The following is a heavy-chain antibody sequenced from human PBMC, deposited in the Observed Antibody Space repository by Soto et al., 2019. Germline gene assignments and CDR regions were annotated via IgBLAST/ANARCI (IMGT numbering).Heavy chain of an antibody. J-gene: IGHJ2*01. CDR3: VFFFQAEDGIRDVRSVSAFLLNRSSDL. CDR2: ISGSGGST. V-gene: IGHV3-23*01. Sequence: KWLEWVSAISGSGGSTYYADSVKGRFTISRDNSKNTLYLQMNSLRAEDTAVYYCVFFFQAEDGIRDVRSVSAFLLNRSSDL. D-gene: IGHD3-10*02.